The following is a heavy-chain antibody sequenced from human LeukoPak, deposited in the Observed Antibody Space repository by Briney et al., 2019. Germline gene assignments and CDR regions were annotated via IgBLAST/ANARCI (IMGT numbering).Heavy chain of an antibody. CDR3: ARNSLTMIVGRQKRGLDY. CDR2: IRSSTTYV. CDR1: GFTFSSYN. Sequence: GGSLRLSCAASGFTFSSYNMNWVRQAPGKGLEWVSSIRSSTTYVYYADSVKGRFTISGDNAKNSLYLQMNSLRAEDTAVYYCARNSLTMIVGRQKRGLDYWGQGTLVTVSS. V-gene: IGHV3-21*01. J-gene: IGHJ4*02. D-gene: IGHD3-22*01.